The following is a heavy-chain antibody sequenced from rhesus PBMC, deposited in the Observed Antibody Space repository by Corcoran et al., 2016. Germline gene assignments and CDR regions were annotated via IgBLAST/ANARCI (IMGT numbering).Heavy chain of an antibody. CDR1: GYSISSGYY. V-gene: IGHV4-99*01. D-gene: IGHD3-9*01. CDR2: ISGSSGGP. CDR3: AGLTRMITGYYEYYFDY. J-gene: IGHJ4*01. Sequence: QVQLQESGPGLVKPSETLSFTCAVSGYSISSGYYWGWMRQPPGKGLEYIGYISGSSGGPHSHPSLRCRVTISKATSRIQFSLKLSSVTAADTAVYYCAGLTRMITGYYEYYFDYWGQGVLVTVSS.